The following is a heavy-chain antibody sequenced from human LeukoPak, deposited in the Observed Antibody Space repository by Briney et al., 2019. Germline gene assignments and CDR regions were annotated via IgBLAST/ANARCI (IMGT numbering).Heavy chain of an antibody. Sequence: GASVKVSCKASGYTFTSYGINWVRQAPGQGLEWMGWISAYNGNTNYAQKLQGRVTMTTGTSTSTAYMELSSLRSEDTAVYYCASWNYGSGSYSGYMDVWGKGTTVTVSS. CDR3: ASWNYGSGSYSGYMDV. CDR2: ISAYNGNT. V-gene: IGHV1-18*01. D-gene: IGHD3-10*01. CDR1: GYTFTSYG. J-gene: IGHJ6*03.